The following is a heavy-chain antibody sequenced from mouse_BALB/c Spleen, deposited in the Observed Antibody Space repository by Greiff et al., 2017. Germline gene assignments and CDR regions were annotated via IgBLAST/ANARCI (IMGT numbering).Heavy chain of an antibody. J-gene: IGHJ4*01. D-gene: IGHD2-4*01. CDR3: ARDHYDYDVGYAMDY. CDR1: GFTFSSYA. CDR2: ISSGGSYT. Sequence: EVQLVESGGGLVKPGGSLKLSCAASGFTFSSYAMSWVRQSPEKRLEWVAEISSGGSYTYYPDTVTGRFTISRDNAKNTLYLEMSSLWSEDTAMYYCARDHYDYDVGYAMDYWGQGTSVTVSS. V-gene: IGHV5-9-4*01.